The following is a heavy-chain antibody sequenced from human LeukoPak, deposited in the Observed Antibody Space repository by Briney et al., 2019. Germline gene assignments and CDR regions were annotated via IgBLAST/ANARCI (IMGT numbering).Heavy chain of an antibody. J-gene: IGHJ3*02. D-gene: IGHD2-15*01. CDR3: ARADCSGGSCYAFDI. CDR1: GGSVSSGSYY. Sequence: PSETQSPTCTVSGGSVSSGSYYWSWIRQPPGKGLEWIGYIYYSGSTNYNPSLKSRVTMSVDTSKNQFSLKLSSVTAADTAVYYCARADCSGGSCYAFDIWGQGTMVTVSS. CDR2: IYYSGST. V-gene: IGHV4-61*01.